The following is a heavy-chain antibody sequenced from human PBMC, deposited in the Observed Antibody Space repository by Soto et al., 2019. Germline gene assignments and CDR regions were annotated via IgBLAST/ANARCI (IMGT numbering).Heavy chain of an antibody. J-gene: IGHJ4*02. Sequence: QVQLQESGPGLVKPSQTLSLTCTVSGASISSGGYYWSWIRQHPGKGLEWNGYIYYSGNTYYNPSVKSRGTISVDTSKNQFSLNVDSETAADTAMYYCARVHFKSRWPIDYGGQGTLVTVSS. D-gene: IGHD6-13*01. V-gene: IGHV4-31*03. CDR1: GASISSGGYY. CDR3: ARVHFKSRWPIDY. CDR2: IYYSGNT.